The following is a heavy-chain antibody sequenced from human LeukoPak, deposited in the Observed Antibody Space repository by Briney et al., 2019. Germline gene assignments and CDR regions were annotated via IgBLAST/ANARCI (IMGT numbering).Heavy chain of an antibody. V-gene: IGHV3-23*01. J-gene: IGHJ4*02. D-gene: IGHD4-17*01. Sequence: GGSLRLSCAASGFTFSSYAMSWVRQAPGKGLEWVSAISGSGGSTYYADSVKGRFTISRDNSKNTLYLQMNSLRAEDTAVYYCAKRHLWTVTTDYFDYWGQGTLVTVSS. CDR3: AKRHLWTVTTDYFDY. CDR2: ISGSGGST. CDR1: GFTFSSYA.